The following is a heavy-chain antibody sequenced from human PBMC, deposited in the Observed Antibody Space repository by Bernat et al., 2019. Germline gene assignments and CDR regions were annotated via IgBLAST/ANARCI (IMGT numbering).Heavy chain of an antibody. Sequence: QVQLVESGGGVVQPGRSLRLSCAASGFSFSSYGMHWVRQAPGKGLEWVAIISYHGSNKYYADSVKGRFTISRDNSKNTLYLQMNSLRAEDTAVYYCAKGEKSFPDIDYWGQGTLVTDSS. CDR2: ISYHGSNK. D-gene: IGHD2-21*01. V-gene: IGHV3-30*18. J-gene: IGHJ4*02. CDR3: AKGEKSFPDIDY. CDR1: GFSFSSYG.